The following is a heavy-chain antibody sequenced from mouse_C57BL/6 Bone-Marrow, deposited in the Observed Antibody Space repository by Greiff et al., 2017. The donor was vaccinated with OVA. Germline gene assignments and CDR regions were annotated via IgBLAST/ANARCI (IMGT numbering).Heavy chain of an antibody. Sequence: QVQLQQPGAELVKPGASVKLSCKASGYTFTSYWMHWVKQRPGQGLEWIGMIHPNSGSTNYNEKFKSKATLTVDKSSSTAYMQLSSLTSEDSAVYYCARNDTYYYAMDYWGQGTSVTVSS. V-gene: IGHV1-64*01. J-gene: IGHJ4*01. CDR3: ARNDTYYYAMDY. CDR1: GYTFTSYW. D-gene: IGHD2-3*01. CDR2: IHPNSGST.